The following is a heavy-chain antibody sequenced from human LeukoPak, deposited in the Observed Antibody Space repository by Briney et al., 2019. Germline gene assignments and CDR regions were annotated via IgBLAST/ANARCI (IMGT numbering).Heavy chain of an antibody. D-gene: IGHD4-17*01. CDR3: ARGVTTVTTTWFDP. J-gene: IGHJ5*02. CDR1: GYSFTTYG. V-gene: IGHV1-18*01. Sequence: ASVKVSCKASGYSFTTYGISWVRQAPGQGLEWMGWISAYNDNTNYAQKLQGRVTMTTDTSTSTAYMELRSLRSDDTAVYYCARGVTTVTTTWFDPWGQGTLVAVSS. CDR2: ISAYNDNT.